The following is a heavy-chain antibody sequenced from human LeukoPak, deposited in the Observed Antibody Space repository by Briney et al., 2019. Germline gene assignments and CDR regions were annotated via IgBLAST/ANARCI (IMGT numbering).Heavy chain of an antibody. CDR3: ARGGVVTAITY. CDR1: GASISSSPSF. V-gene: IGHV4-39*01. CDR2: IYYSGTA. J-gene: IGHJ4*02. Sequence: SETLSLTCTVSGASISSSPSFWGWIRQPPGKGLEWIGSIYYSGTAYYNPSLKSRVTISIDTSKNQFSLKLTSVTAADTAVYYCARGGVVTAITYWGQGTLVTVSS. D-gene: IGHD2-21*02.